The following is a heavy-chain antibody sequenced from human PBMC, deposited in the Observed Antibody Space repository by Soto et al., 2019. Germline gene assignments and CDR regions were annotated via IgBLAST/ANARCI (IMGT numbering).Heavy chain of an antibody. D-gene: IGHD3-3*01. J-gene: IGHJ4*02. CDR3: TTMRWNFWSTD. CDR1: GFPINKAW. Sequence: GGSLRLSSEVSGFPINKAWMGWVRQGPGKGLEWVGRLKSVSDGGKAEYTAPVKDRFTISRDDSKNMMYLQMNSLKAEDTAVYFCTTMRWNFWSTDWGQGTLVTVSS. CDR2: LKSVSDGGKA. V-gene: IGHV3-15*01.